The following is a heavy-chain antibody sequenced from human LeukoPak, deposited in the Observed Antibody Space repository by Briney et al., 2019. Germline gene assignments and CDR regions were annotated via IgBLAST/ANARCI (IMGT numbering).Heavy chain of an antibody. CDR2: IIPILGIA. CDR3: ARGGYCDILTGPMVYFDY. V-gene: IGHV1-69*04. D-gene: IGHD3-9*01. CDR1: GGTFSSYA. Sequence: SVKVSCKASGGTFSSYAISWVRQAPGQGLEWMGRIIPILGIANYAQKFQGRVTITADKSTSTAYMELSSLRSEDTAVYYCARGGYCDILTGPMVYFDYWGQGTLVTVSS. J-gene: IGHJ4*02.